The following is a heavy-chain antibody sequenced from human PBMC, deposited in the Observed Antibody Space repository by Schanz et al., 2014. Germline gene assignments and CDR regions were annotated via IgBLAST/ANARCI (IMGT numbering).Heavy chain of an antibody. J-gene: IGHJ6*02. Sequence: VQLVESGGGVVQPGGSLRLSCAASGFTVSINYMSWVRQAPGKGLEWVSVIYSGGSTYYADSVKGRFTISRDNSKNTIYLQMNSMRAEDTAVYYCARGYSSSMDVWGQGTTVTVSS. V-gene: IGHV3-66*01. CDR2: IYSGGST. CDR3: ARGYSSSMDV. CDR1: GFTVSINY. D-gene: IGHD6-6*01.